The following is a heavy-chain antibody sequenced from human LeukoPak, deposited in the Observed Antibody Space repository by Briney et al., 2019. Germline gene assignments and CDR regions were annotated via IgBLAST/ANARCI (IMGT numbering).Heavy chain of an antibody. Sequence: SETLSLTCAVYGGSFSGYYWSWIRQPPGKGLEWIGEINHSGSTNYNPSLKSRVTISVDTSKNQFSLKLSSVTAADTAVYYCARRLWSGYYQPINYWGQGTLVTVSS. CDR2: INHSGST. V-gene: IGHV4-34*01. CDR1: GGSFSGYY. CDR3: ARRLWSGYYQPINY. J-gene: IGHJ4*02. D-gene: IGHD3-3*01.